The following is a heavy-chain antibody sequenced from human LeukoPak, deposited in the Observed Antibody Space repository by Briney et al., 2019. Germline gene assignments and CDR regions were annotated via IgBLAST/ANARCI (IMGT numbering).Heavy chain of an antibody. D-gene: IGHD3-9*01. V-gene: IGHV1-2*04. CDR1: GYTFTGYY. J-gene: IGHJ4*02. Sequence: ASVKVSCKASGYTFTGYYMHWVRQAPGQGLEWMGWINPNSGGTNYAQKFQGWVTMTRDTSISTAYMELSRLRSDDTAVYYCARAGPRLRYFDWLPFDYWGQGTLVTVSS. CDR2: INPNSGGT. CDR3: ARAGPRLRYFDWLPFDY.